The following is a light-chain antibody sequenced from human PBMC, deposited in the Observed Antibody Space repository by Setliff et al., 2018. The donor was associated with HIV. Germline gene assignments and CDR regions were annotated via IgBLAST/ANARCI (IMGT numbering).Light chain of an antibody. CDR2: EVS. Sequence: QSALTQPASVSGSPGQSITISCTGTNNDVGDYNYVSWYQQHPGKAPKLMIYEVSNRPSGVSNRFSGSKSGNTASLTISGLQAEDEADYYCSSYTSSNTLVFGTGTKVTVL. CDR1: NNDVGDYNY. V-gene: IGLV2-14*01. J-gene: IGLJ1*01. CDR3: SSYTSSNTLV.